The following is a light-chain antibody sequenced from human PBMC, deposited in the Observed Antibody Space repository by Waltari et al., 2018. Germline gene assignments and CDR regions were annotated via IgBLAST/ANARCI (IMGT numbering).Light chain of an antibody. CDR2: GAS. J-gene: IGKJ1*01. V-gene: IGKV3-20*01. CDR1: QSVDSSY. Sequence: EIVLTQSPGTLSLSPGERATLSCRASQSVDSSYLAWFQQKPGQAPRLLIYGASSRATGIPDRFSGSGSGTDFTLTITRLEPEDFAVYYCQQYGTSPWVFGQGTKVEIK. CDR3: QQYGTSPWV.